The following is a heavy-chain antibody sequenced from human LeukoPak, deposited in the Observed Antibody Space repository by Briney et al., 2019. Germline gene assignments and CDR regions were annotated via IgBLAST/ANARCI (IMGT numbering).Heavy chain of an antibody. V-gene: IGHV1-46*01. D-gene: IGHD1-26*01. J-gene: IGHJ4*02. Sequence: GASVKVSCKASGYTFTSYYMHWVRQAPGQGLEWMGIINPSGGSTSYAQKFQGRVTMTRDMSTSTVYMELSSLRSEDTAVYYCARDTSRESWLLQLDYWGQGTLVTVSS. CDR2: INPSGGST. CDR3: ARDTSRESWLLQLDY. CDR1: GYTFTSYY.